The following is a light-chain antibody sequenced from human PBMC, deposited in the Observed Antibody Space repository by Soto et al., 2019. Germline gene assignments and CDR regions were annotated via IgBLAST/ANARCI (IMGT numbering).Light chain of an antibody. J-gene: IGKJ1*01. Sequence: EIVLTQSPGTLSLSPGERATLSCRASQSVSSSYLAWYQQKPGQAPRLLIYGASSRATGIPDRFSGSGSGTDFTLTISRLEPEYLAVYYCQQYGSSPSTFGQGTKVEIK. CDR3: QQYGSSPST. CDR1: QSVSSSY. V-gene: IGKV3-20*01. CDR2: GAS.